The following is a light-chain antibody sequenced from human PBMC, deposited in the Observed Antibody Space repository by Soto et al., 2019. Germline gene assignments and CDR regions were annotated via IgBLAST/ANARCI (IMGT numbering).Light chain of an antibody. CDR1: QSVSSN. CDR3: QQYNKWPPWT. CDR2: GAA. J-gene: IGKJ1*01. Sequence: EIVMTQSPATLSVSPGERATLSCRASQSVSSNLAWYQQKAGQAPRLLIYGAATRATGIPARFSGSGSGTEFSLTISSLQSKDFAVYYCQQYNKWPPWTFGQGTKVEIK. V-gene: IGKV3-15*01.